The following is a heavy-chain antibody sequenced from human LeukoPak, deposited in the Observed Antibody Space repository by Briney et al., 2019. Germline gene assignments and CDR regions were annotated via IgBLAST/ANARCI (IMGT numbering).Heavy chain of an antibody. CDR2: INPNSGGT. V-gene: IGHV1-2*06. CDR1: GYTFTGYY. Sequence: ASVKVSCKASGYTFTGYYMHWVRQAPGQGLEWMGRINPNSGGTNYAQKFQGRVTMTRDTSITTAYMELSSLRSDDTAVYYCASWDWNPNYYFDYWGQGTLVTISS. J-gene: IGHJ4*02. D-gene: IGHD1-1*01. CDR3: ASWDWNPNYYFDY.